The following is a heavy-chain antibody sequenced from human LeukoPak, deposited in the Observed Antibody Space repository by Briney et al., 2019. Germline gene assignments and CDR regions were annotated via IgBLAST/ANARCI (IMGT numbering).Heavy chain of an antibody. Sequence: ASVKVSCKASGGTFSSYAISWVRQAPGQGLEWMGGIIPIFGTANYAQKFQGRVTITTDESTSTAYMELSSLRSEDTAVYYCASTIFGVVPRFDYWGQGTLVTVSS. CDR1: GGTFSSYA. D-gene: IGHD3-3*01. CDR2: IIPIFGTA. CDR3: ASTIFGVVPRFDY. V-gene: IGHV1-69*05. J-gene: IGHJ4*02.